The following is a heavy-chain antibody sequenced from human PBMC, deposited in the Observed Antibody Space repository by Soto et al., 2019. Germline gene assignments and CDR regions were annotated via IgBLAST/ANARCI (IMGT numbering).Heavy chain of an antibody. Sequence: ITLKESGPPLVKPTQTLTLTCTFSGFSLNTGGVGVGWVRQPRGKAMEWLALIYWDDDERYRPSLRSRLNTPKDPINNQVVLTMTNMDPEDTATYYCVRNWRYYGGDYYYGMDAWGQGTTVTVSS. V-gene: IGHV2-5*02. CDR1: GFSLNTGGVG. J-gene: IGHJ6*02. CDR3: VRNWRYYGGDYYYGMDA. CDR2: IYWDDDE. D-gene: IGHD3-10*01.